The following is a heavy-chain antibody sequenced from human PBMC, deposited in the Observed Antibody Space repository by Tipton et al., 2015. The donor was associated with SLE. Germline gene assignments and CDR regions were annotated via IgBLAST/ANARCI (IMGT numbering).Heavy chain of an antibody. CDR1: GGSISSHY. D-gene: IGHD6-19*01. CDR2: MYYSRST. CDR3: AREGSIAVASWYFDL. Sequence: TLSLTCTVSGGSISSHYWSWIRQPPGKGLEWIGYMYYSRSTNYNPSLKSRVTMSVDTSKNQFSLKLSSVTAADTAVYYCAREGSIAVASWYFDLWGRGTLVTVSS. J-gene: IGHJ2*01. V-gene: IGHV4-59*11.